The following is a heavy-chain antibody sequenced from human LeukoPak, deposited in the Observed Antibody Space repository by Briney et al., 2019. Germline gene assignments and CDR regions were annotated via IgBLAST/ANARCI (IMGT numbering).Heavy chain of an antibody. Sequence: PGGSLRLSRAATGFTFSSYHMHWVRQAPGKGLEWVSCISSSSTSIYYADSVKGRFTIARDNAENSVFLQMNNLRAEDTAVYYCAKKQDYGDNHWYFDLWGRGTLITVSS. V-gene: IGHV3-48*01. D-gene: IGHD4-17*01. CDR3: AKKQDYGDNHWYFDL. J-gene: IGHJ2*01. CDR1: GFTFSSYH. CDR2: ISSSSTSI.